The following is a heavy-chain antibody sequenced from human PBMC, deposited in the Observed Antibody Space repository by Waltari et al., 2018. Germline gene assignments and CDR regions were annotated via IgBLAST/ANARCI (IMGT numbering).Heavy chain of an antibody. CDR1: GGSIDSSSYY. Sequence: QLQLQESGPGLVKPSETLSLTCTVSGGSIDSSSYYWGWIRQSPGKGLEWIGTIYHTGPTYDKPALKSRVTLSIDTSKNQFSLKLSSVIATDTAVYYCARLSSTSTGNYYYGLDVWGQGTTVTVSS. J-gene: IGHJ6*02. V-gene: IGHV4-39*01. D-gene: IGHD3-10*01. CDR3: ARLSSTSTGNYYYGLDV. CDR2: IYHTGPT.